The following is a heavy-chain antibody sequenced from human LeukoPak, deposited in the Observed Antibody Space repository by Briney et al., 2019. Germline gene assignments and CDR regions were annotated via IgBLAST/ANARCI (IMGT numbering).Heavy chain of an antibody. V-gene: IGHV4-59*01. CDR1: GGSISSYY. Sequence: SETLSLTCTVSGGSISSYYWSWIRQPPGKGLEWIGYIYYSGSTNYNPSLKSRVIISVDTSKNQFSLKLSSVTAADTAVYYCARDSNDYFDYWGQGTLVTVSS. CDR3: ARDSNDYFDY. CDR2: IYYSGST. J-gene: IGHJ4*02.